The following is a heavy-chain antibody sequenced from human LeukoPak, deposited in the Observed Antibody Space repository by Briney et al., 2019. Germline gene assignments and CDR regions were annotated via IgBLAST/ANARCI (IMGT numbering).Heavy chain of an antibody. CDR3: ATDRIGYSSSRAFDI. D-gene: IGHD6-6*01. Sequence: ASVKVSCKVSGYTLTELSMHWVRQAPGKGLEWMGGFDPEDGETIYAQKFQGRVTMTEDTSTDTAYMELSSLRSEDTAAYYCATDRIGYSSSRAFDIWGQGTMVTVSS. CDR1: GYTLTELS. J-gene: IGHJ3*02. CDR2: FDPEDGET. V-gene: IGHV1-24*01.